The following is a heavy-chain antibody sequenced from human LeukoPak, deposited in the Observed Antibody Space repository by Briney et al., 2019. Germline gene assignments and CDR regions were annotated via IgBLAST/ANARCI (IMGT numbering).Heavy chain of an antibody. CDR2: IYYSGST. J-gene: IGHJ5*02. CDR3: TLNNWYENGFDP. D-gene: IGHD1-1*01. Sequence: PSETLSLTCTVSGGSISSYYWSWLRQPPGKGLEWIGYIYYSGSTNYKSSLKSRVTISVDTSKNQFSLKLSSVTAADTAVYYCTLNNWYENGFDPWGQGTLVTVSS. CDR1: GGSISSYY. V-gene: IGHV4-59*01.